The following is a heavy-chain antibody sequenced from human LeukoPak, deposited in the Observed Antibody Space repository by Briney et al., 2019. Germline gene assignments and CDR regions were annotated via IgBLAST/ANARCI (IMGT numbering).Heavy chain of an antibody. V-gene: IGHV4-59*02. D-gene: IGHD6-19*01. Sequence: SETLSLTCSVSGGSVTSYQWGWIRQPPGKGLEWIAYVSYSASTNYNPSLRSRVTISIDTSKNQFSLRLNSVTAADTAVYYCTRWAGLGPWDYWGQGTLVTVSS. CDR3: TRWAGLGPWDY. CDR1: GGSVTSYQ. J-gene: IGHJ4*02. CDR2: VSYSAST.